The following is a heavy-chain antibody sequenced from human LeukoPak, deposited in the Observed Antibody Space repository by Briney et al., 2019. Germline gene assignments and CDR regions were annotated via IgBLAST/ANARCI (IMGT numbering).Heavy chain of an antibody. Sequence: ASVKVSCKASGYTFTGDYLHWVRQAPGQGLEWMGRINPNSGGANYAQNFQGRVTMTRDASISTAYMELSRLRSDDTAVYYCARGRGLRYFDWHLDYWGQGTLVTVSS. CDR3: ARGRGLRYFDWHLDY. J-gene: IGHJ4*02. D-gene: IGHD3-9*01. CDR2: INPNSGGA. CDR1: GYTFTGDY. V-gene: IGHV1-2*06.